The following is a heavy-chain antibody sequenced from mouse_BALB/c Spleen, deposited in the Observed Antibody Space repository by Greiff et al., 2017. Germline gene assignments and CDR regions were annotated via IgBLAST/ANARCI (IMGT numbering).Heavy chain of an antibody. CDR1: GFAFRGTC. V-gene: IGHV14-3*02. CDR3: ARSRGDAMDY. CDR2: IYPANGNT. Sequence: EVQLQESGPELVKPGASVKMSCTASGFAFRGTCMHWVKQRPGQGLEWIGRIYPANGNTKYDAKFWGKATITADTSSTTAYLQLSSLTSEDTAVYYCARSRGDAMDYWGQGTSVTVSS. J-gene: IGHJ4*01.